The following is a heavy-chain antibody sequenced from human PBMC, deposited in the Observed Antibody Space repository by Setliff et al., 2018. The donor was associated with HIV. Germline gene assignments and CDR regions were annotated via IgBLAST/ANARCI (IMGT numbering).Heavy chain of an antibody. CDR3: ARYSYGYVRDLRFDP. CDR1: GGSISSYY. J-gene: IGHJ5*02. Sequence: SETLSLTCTVSGGSISSYYWSWIRQPPGKGLEWTGYINYSGSTNYNPSLQSRVTISVDTSKNHFPLKLTSVTAADTAVYYCARYSYGYVRDLRFDPWGQGTLVTVS. CDR2: INYSGST. V-gene: IGHV4-59*08. D-gene: IGHD5-18*01.